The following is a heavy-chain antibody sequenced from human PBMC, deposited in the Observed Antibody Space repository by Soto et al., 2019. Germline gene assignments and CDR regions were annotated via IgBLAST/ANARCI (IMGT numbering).Heavy chain of an antibody. D-gene: IGHD2-2*01. CDR2: INPSGGST. Sequence: QVQLVQSGAEGKKPGASVKVSCKASGYTFTSYYMHWVRQAPGQGLEWMGMINPSGGSTSYAETFQGRVTMTRDTSTTTVYMELSSLRSEDTAVYYCARDCTSTSCYRKDAFDIWGQGTKVTVSS. CDR1: GYTFTSYY. CDR3: ARDCTSTSCYRKDAFDI. V-gene: IGHV1-46*03. J-gene: IGHJ3*02.